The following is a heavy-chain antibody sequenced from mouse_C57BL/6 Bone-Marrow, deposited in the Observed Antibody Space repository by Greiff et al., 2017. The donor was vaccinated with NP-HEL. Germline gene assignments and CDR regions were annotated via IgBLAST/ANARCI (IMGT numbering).Heavy chain of an antibody. CDR1: GYTFTDYE. J-gene: IGHJ3*01. V-gene: IGHV1-15*01. D-gene: IGHD1-1*01. CDR2: IDPETGGT. Sequence: VQLQQSGAELVRPGASVTLSCTASGYTFTDYEMHWVKQTPVHGLEWIGAIDPETGGTAYTQKFKGKAILTADKSSSTAYMELRSLTSEDSAVYYCTRRGTTVELGGAWFAYWGQGTLVTVSA. CDR3: TRRGTTVELGGAWFAY.